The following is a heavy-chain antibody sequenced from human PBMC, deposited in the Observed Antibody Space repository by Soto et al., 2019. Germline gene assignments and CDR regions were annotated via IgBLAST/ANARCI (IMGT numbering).Heavy chain of an antibody. D-gene: IGHD7-27*01. J-gene: IGHJ4*02. V-gene: IGHV3-23*01. CDR2: ISGSGGST. Sequence: HPGGSLRLSCAASVFTFSSYAMSWVRQAPGKGLEWVSAISGSGGSTYYADSVKGRFTISRDNSKSTLYLQMNSLRAEDTAIYYCARANWYSEYWGQGTLVTVSS. CDR1: VFTFSSYA. CDR3: ARANWYSEY.